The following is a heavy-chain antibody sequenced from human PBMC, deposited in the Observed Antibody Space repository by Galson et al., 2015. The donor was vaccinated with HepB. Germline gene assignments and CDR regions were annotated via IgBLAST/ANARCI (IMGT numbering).Heavy chain of an antibody. CDR1: GYTFTGYY. J-gene: IGHJ5*02. CDR2: INPNSGGT. D-gene: IGHD6-19*01. V-gene: IGHV1-2*02. CDR3: ARDLADPSYYSSGWYNWFDP. Sequence: SVKVSCKASGYTFTGYYMHWVRQAPGQGLEWMGWINPNSGGTNYAQKFQGRVTMTRDTSISTAYMELSRLRSDDTAVYYCARDLADPSYYSSGWYNWFDPWGQGTLVTVSS.